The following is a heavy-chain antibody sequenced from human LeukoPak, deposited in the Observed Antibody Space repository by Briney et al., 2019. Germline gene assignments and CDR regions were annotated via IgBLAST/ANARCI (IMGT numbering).Heavy chain of an antibody. J-gene: IGHJ4*02. V-gene: IGHV3-30*18. CDR2: ISYDGSNK. Sequence: PGGSLRLSCAASGFTFSSYGMHWVRQAPGKGLEWVAVISYDGSNKYYADSVKGRFTISRDNSKNTLYLQMNSLRAEDTAVYYCAKSARTLYVDIVATITDWGQGTLVTVSS. D-gene: IGHD5-12*01. CDR3: AKSARTLYVDIVATITD. CDR1: GFTFSSYG.